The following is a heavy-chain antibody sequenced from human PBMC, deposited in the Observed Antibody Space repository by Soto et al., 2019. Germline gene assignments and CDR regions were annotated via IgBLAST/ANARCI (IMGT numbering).Heavy chain of an antibody. Sequence: QVQLVQSGAEVKKPGASVKVSCKASGYTFTGYYMHWVRRAPGQGLEWMGWINPNSGGTNYAQKCQGWVTMTRDTSISPSYMELSRLRSDDTAMYYCARAGIAAQARGYYYYGMDVWGQGTTFTVSS. CDR2: INPNSGGT. CDR3: ARAGIAAQARGYYYYGMDV. V-gene: IGHV1-2*04. CDR1: GYTFTGYY. D-gene: IGHD6-13*01. J-gene: IGHJ6*02.